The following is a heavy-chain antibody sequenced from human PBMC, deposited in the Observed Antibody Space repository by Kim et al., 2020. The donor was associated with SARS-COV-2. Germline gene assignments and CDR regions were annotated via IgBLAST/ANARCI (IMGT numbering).Heavy chain of an antibody. CDR1: GYRFTSYW. CDR2: IYPGDSDT. J-gene: IGHJ6*02. V-gene: IGHV5-51*01. D-gene: IGHD5-18*01. Sequence: GESLKISCKGSGYRFTSYWIGLVRQMPGKGLEWMGIIYPGDSDTRYSPSFQGQVTISADKSISTAYLQWSSLKASDTAMYYCARQRGYSYGLLPLYGMDVWGQGTTVTVSS. CDR3: ARQRGYSYGLLPLYGMDV.